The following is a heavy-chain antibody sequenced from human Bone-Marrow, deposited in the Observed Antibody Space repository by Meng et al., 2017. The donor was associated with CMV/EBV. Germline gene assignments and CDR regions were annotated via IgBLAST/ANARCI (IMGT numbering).Heavy chain of an antibody. V-gene: IGHV4-61*01. CDR1: GGSVSSGSYY. D-gene: IGHD2-2*01. Sequence: GSLRLSCTVSGGSVSSGSYYWSWIRQPPGKGLEWIGEINHSGSTNYNPSLKSRVSTSVDTSKNQFSLRLSSVTAADTAVYYCARAGNCSSTSCDYYFDYWGQGPLVTVSS. J-gene: IGHJ4*02. CDR2: INHSGST. CDR3: ARAGNCSSTSCDYYFDY.